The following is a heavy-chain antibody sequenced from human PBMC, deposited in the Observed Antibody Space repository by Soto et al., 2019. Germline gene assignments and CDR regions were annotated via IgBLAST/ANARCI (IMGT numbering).Heavy chain of an antibody. CDR2: IGGVGGDT. D-gene: IGHD1-26*01. CDR1: GFIIGDYA. CDR3: ARDAVPYNGKWDWFDP. V-gene: IGHV3-23*01. J-gene: IGHJ5*02. Sequence: PGGSLRLYCAASGFIIGDYAMSWVRQAPGKGLEWVSSIGGVGGDTYYAASVKGRFTISRDNSKNTLYLQMNSLRAEDTAVYYCARDAVPYNGKWDWFDPWGQGTLVTVSS.